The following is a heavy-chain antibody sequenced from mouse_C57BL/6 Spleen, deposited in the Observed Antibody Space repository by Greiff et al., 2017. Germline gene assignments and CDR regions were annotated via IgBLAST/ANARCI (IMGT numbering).Heavy chain of an antibody. CDR3: TRRVTEKSMDY. Sequence: VQLQQSGAELVRPGASVTLSCKASGYTFTDYEMHWVKQTPVHGLEWIGAIDPETGGTAYNQKFKGKAILTADKSSSTAYMELRSLTSEDSAVYYCTRRVTEKSMDYWGQGTSVTVSS. CDR2: IDPETGGT. J-gene: IGHJ4*01. V-gene: IGHV1-15*01. D-gene: IGHD2-12*01. CDR1: GYTFTDYE.